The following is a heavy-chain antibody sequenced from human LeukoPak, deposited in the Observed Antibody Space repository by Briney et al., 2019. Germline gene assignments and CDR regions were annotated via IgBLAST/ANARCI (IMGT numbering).Heavy chain of an antibody. V-gene: IGHV3-21*01. CDR2: ITSSGAYI. Sequence: GGSLRLSCAASGFTFSTYSMNWVRQALGKGLEWVSSITSSGAYIFYADSMKGRFTISRDNAKNSLYLQMNSLRADDTAVYYCARGPKSLVTKLGSHSDYWGQGTLVTVSS. J-gene: IGHJ4*02. D-gene: IGHD4-17*01. CDR3: ARGPKSLVTKLGSHSDY. CDR1: GFTFSTYS.